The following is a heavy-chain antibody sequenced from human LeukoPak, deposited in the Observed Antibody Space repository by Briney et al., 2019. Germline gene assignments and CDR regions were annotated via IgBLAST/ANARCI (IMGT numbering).Heavy chain of an antibody. CDR3: ARDQTYYDSSGYSY. D-gene: IGHD3-22*01. Sequence: GGSLRLSCAASGFTVSSNYMSWVRQAPGKGLEWVSVIYSGGSTYYADSVKGRFTISRDNSKNTLYLQMNSLRAEDTAVYYCARDQTYYDSSGYSYWGQGTLVTVSS. CDR2: IYSGGST. V-gene: IGHV3-53*01. CDR1: GFTVSSNY. J-gene: IGHJ4*02.